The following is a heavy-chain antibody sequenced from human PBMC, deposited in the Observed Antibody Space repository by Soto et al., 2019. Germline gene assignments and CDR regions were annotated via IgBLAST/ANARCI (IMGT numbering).Heavy chain of an antibody. CDR3: ARATRDYGDRN. CDR1: GYTFTSYD. D-gene: IGHD4-17*01. J-gene: IGHJ4*02. Sequence: QVQLVQSGAEVKKPGASVKVSCKASGYTFTSYDINWVRQATGQGLEWMGWMNPNSGNTGYAQKLQGGVNITSTTSVSAAFMELSSLRFEGTAVHHGARATRDYGDRNWGQGSLGSVSS. V-gene: IGHV1-8*01. CDR2: MNPNSGNT.